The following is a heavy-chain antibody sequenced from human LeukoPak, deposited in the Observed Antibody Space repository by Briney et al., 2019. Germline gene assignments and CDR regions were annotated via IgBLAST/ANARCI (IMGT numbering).Heavy chain of an antibody. CDR2: INPDGRTT. V-gene: IGHV3-74*01. J-gene: IGHJ4*02. CDR3: ARIEDRGAAFDS. D-gene: IGHD3-22*01. Sequence: GGSLRLSCAASGFTFSTYWMHWVRQAPGEGLVWVSRINPDGRTTSYAESVKGRFTISRDDAKNMLYLQMNSLRADDAAVYYCARIEDRGAAFDSWGQGTLVTVSS. CDR1: GFTFSTYW.